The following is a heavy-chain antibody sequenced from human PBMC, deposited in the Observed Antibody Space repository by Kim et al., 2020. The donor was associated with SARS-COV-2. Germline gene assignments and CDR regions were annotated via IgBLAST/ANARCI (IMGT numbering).Heavy chain of an antibody. J-gene: IGHJ3*02. D-gene: IGHD3-22*01. CDR3: ARTITYYYDSSGYYYIAHDAFDI. CDR1: GFTFSSYE. CDR2: ISSSGSTI. V-gene: IGHV3-48*03. Sequence: GGSLRLSCAASGFTFSSYEMNWVRQAPGKGLEWVSYISSSGSTIYYADSVKGRFTISRDNAKNSLYLQMNSLRAEDTAVYYCARTITYYYDSSGYYYIAHDAFDIWGQGTMVTVSS.